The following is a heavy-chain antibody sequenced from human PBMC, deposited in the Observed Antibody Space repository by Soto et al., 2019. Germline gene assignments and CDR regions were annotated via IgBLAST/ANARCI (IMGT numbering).Heavy chain of an antibody. V-gene: IGHV3-21*01. CDR1: GFTFSSYS. CDR3: ARETANTYYDILTGSAWGYYYYGMDV. D-gene: IGHD3-9*01. Sequence: GGSLRLSCAASGFTFSSYSMNWVRQAPGKGLEWVSSISSSSSYIYYADSVKGRFTISRDNAKNSLYLQMNSLRAEDTAVYYCARETANTYYDILTGSAWGYYYYGMDVWGQGTTVTVSS. J-gene: IGHJ6*02. CDR2: ISSSSSYI.